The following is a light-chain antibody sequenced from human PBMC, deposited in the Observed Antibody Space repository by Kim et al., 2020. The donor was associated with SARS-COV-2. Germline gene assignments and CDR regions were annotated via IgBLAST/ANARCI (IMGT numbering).Light chain of an antibody. CDR3: CSYEGRYTFV. V-gene: IGLV2-11*01. CDR2: DVN. J-gene: IGLJ2*01. Sequence: SELTQPRSVSGSPGQSVTISCTGTSGDIGGYNYVSWYQHHPGKVPKLLIYDVNKRPSGVPDRFSGSKSGNTASLTISGLQADDEADYYCCSYEGRYTFVFGGGTQLTVL. CDR1: SGDIGGYNY.